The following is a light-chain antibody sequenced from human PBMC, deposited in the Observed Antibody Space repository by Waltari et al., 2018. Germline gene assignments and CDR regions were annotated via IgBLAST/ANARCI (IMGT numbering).Light chain of an antibody. V-gene: IGKV3-20*01. Sequence: EIVLTQSPGTLSLSLGERATLSCRASQSVSRALTWYQQKPGQAPRLLSYGASTRATGSPDRFSGSGSGTDFSLTISRLEPDDFAVYYCQHYLRLPVTFGQGTTVEI. CDR3: QHYLRLPVT. J-gene: IGKJ1*01. CDR2: GAS. CDR1: QSVSRA.